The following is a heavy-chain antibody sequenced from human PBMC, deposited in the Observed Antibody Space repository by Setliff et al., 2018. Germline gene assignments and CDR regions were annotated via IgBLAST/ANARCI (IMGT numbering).Heavy chain of an antibody. V-gene: IGHV4-59*08. J-gene: IGHJ6*03. CDR2: VYYSGTA. D-gene: IGHD3-3*01. CDR3: ARMSGFLYIDV. Sequence: TSETLSLTCTVSDGSLSTYYWSWIRQPPGKGLEFIGYVYYSGTAYYSPSLRSRLTISVDTSKNQFSLSLTSVTAEDTAVYYCARMSGFLYIDVWGKGTTVTVSS. CDR1: DGSLSTYY.